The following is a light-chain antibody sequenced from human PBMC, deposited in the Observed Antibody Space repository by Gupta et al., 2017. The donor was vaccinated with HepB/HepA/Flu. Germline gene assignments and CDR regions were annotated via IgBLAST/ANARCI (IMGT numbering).Light chain of an antibody. J-gene: IGLJ2*01. CDR2: DVS. CDR1: SSDVGNYNY. V-gene: IGLV2-14*03. Sequence: SALPQPASVSGSPAPSITISCPGTSSDVGNYNYVSWYQHHPAKAHKLMIYDVSKRSAGVASRFSGSKSGNTASLTISGRQEEDEADYYSSSDTSSSTLVFGGGTKLTVL. CDR3: SSDTSSSTLV.